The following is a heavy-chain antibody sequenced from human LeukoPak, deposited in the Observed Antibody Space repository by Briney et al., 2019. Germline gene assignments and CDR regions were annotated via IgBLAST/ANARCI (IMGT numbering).Heavy chain of an antibody. CDR1: GYTFTTYD. V-gene: IGHV1-46*01. CDR2: INPSGGST. J-gene: IGHJ4*02. Sequence: ASVKVSCKASGYTFTTYDLHWVRQAPGQGLEWMGIINPSGGSTTYAQKFQGRVTMTRDTSTSTVNMELSSLRSEDTAVYYCATAFLPYGSGQQAPFYWGQGTLVTVSS. CDR3: ATAFLPYGSGQQAPFY. D-gene: IGHD3-10*01.